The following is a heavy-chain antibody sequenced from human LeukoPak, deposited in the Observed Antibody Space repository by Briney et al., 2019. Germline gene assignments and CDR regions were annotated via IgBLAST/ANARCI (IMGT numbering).Heavy chain of an antibody. D-gene: IGHD3-3*01. V-gene: IGHV5-51*01. CDR3: ARVGSVTNFGVISYYFDY. Sequence: GESLKISCKASGYSFDYYWIAWVRQMPGKGLEWMGIIYPDDSDSTYSPSFQGQVTISVDKSINTAYLQWSSLNASNTAIFYCARVGSVTNFGVISYYFDYWGQGTLVTVSS. CDR2: IYPDDSDS. CDR1: GYSFDYYW. J-gene: IGHJ4*02.